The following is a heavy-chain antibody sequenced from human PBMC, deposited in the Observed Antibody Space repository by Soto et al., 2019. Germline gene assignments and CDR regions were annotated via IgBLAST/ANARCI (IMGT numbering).Heavy chain of an antibody. V-gene: IGHV3-23*01. Sequence: GSLRLSCAASGFIFENFGMSWVRQAPGKGLEWISSISGSGFKKYYADSVKGRFTISRDNSKSTVYLELNNLSAEDTAVYHCAKNQGVELVPLATVDWFDPWGQGSVVTVSS. D-gene: IGHD1-26*01. CDR2: ISGSGFKK. CDR1: GFIFENFG. CDR3: AKNQGVELVPLATVDWFDP. J-gene: IGHJ5*02.